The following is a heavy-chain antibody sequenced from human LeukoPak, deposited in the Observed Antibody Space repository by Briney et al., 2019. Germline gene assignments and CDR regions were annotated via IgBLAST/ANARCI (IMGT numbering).Heavy chain of an antibody. Sequence: GGSLRLSCAAPSSIFSSHTMNWVRQAPGKGLEWVSSISRGSSDIKYADSVRGRFIISRDNAKNSLFLQLNSLRDEDMGFYYCSREYDSKGRFDWWGQGTLVTGSS. CDR3: SREYDSKGRFDW. CDR2: ISRGSSDI. V-gene: IGHV3-21*01. D-gene: IGHD3-22*01. CDR1: SSIFSSHT. J-gene: IGHJ4*02.